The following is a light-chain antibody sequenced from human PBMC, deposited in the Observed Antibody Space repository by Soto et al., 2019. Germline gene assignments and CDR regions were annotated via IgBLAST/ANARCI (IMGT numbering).Light chain of an antibody. V-gene: IGKV3-15*01. J-gene: IGKJ2*01. Sequence: EIVMTQSPATLSVSPGERATLSCRASQSVSSNLAWYQQKPGQAPRLLIYGASTRATGIPARFIGSGSGTDFTHTISSLQSEDFAGYYCQQYNNWPPYTFGQGTKLEIK. CDR2: GAS. CDR3: QQYNNWPPYT. CDR1: QSVSSN.